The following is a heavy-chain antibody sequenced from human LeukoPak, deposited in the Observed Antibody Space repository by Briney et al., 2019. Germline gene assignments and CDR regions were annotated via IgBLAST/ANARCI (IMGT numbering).Heavy chain of an antibody. Sequence: GGSLRLSCAASGFTFSSYSMNWVRQAPGKGLEWVSSISSSSSYIYYADSVKGRFTISRDNAKNSLYLQMNSLRAEDTAVYYCARHGTQTTVVTPLTYFDYWGQGTLVTVSS. CDR3: ARHGTQTTVVTPLTYFDY. CDR1: GFTFSSYS. J-gene: IGHJ4*02. CDR2: ISSSSSYI. V-gene: IGHV3-21*01. D-gene: IGHD4-23*01.